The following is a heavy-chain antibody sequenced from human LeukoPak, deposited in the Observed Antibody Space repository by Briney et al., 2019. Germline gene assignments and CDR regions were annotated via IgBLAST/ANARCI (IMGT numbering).Heavy chain of an antibody. V-gene: IGHV1-69*04. CDR2: IIPALGRA. CDR1: GGTLSDYA. J-gene: IGHJ4*02. CDR3: VTYDYVWGSERYFFDY. D-gene: IGHD3-16*02. Sequence: SVKVSCKASGGTLSDYAISWARQAPGQGLEWMGRIIPALGRANYAQKFQDRVTITADTSTSTASMELSSLRLDDTAVYYCVTYDYVWGSERYFFDYWGQGTLVTVSS.